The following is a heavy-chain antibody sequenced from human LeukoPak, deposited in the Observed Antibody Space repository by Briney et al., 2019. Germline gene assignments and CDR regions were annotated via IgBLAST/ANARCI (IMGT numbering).Heavy chain of an antibody. CDR1: GGTFSSYA. J-gene: IGHJ6*02. CDR3: ARDWDGYCSSTSCQNYYYGMDV. D-gene: IGHD2-2*01. CDR2: INTNTGNP. V-gene: IGHV7-4-1*02. Sequence: ASVKVSCKASGGTFSSYAMNWVRQAPGQGLEWMGWINTNTGNPTYAQGFTGRFVFSLDTSVSTAYLQISSLKAEDTAVYYCARDWDGYCSSTSCQNYYYGMDVWGQGTTVTVSS.